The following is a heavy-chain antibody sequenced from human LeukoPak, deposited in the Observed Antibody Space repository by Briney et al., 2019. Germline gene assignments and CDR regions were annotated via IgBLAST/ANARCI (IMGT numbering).Heavy chain of an antibody. Sequence: GGSLRLSCAASGFTFSSYAMSWVRQAPGKGLEWVSAISGSGGSTYYADSVKGRFTISRDNSKNTLYLQMSSLRAEDTAVYYCAKVPEYSSSFGVYYYYGMDVWGQGTTVTVSS. V-gene: IGHV3-23*01. CDR3: AKVPEYSSSFGVYYYYGMDV. J-gene: IGHJ6*02. CDR1: GFTFSSYA. CDR2: ISGSGGST. D-gene: IGHD6-6*01.